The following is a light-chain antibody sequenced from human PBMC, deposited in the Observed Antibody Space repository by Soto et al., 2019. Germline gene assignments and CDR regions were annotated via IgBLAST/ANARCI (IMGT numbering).Light chain of an antibody. CDR3: AAWDDSLNVLV. V-gene: IGLV1-44*01. CDR2: SNN. CDR1: SSNIGSKS. J-gene: IGLJ2*01. Sequence: VLTQPPSVSGTPGQRVNMSCSGSSSNIGSKSVSWYQHLPQTAPKLLIYSNNQRPSGVPGRFSGSKSGTSASLAISGLQSDDETQYYCAAWDDSLNVLVFGGGTKVTVL.